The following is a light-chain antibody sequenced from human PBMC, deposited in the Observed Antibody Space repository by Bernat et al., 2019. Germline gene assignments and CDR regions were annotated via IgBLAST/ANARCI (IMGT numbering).Light chain of an antibody. Sequence: QSALTQPASVSGSPGQSNTISCTGTTSDVGGYNYVSWYQQHPGKAPKLMIIDVTTRPSGVSNRFSGSKSGNTASLTISGLQAEDEADYYCISYTSISTYVFGTGTKVTV. CDR3: ISYTSISTYV. J-gene: IGLJ1*01. V-gene: IGLV2-14*03. CDR2: DVT. CDR1: TSDVGGYNY.